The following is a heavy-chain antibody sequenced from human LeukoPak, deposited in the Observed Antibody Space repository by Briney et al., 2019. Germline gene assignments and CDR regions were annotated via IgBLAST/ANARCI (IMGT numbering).Heavy chain of an antibody. Sequence: PGASVKVSCKASGYTFTGYYMHWVRQAPGQGLEWMGIINAGGVGIQYAPKFQGRVTMTRDTSTTTVYMELSSLRSEDTAMYYCARGHYYGSRSYYPTFDYWGQGTLVAVSS. CDR1: GYTFTGYY. V-gene: IGHV1-46*03. CDR2: INAGGVGI. CDR3: ARGHYYGSRSYYPTFDY. D-gene: IGHD3-10*01. J-gene: IGHJ4*02.